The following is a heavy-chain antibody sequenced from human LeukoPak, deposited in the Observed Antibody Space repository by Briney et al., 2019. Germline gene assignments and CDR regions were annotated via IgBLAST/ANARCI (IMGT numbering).Heavy chain of an antibody. J-gene: IGHJ5*02. CDR1: GYTFTGSY. D-gene: IGHD2-2*01. V-gene: IGHV1-2*02. CDR2: INPKRGDT. CDR3: AGGGSTNCYGICLYYWFDP. Sequence: ASVKVSCKASGYTFTGSYIHWVRPAPGQGLEWMGWINPKRGDTYYAQKFLGRVTMTRDTSISTAYMELSSLRSDDTAVYYCAGGGSTNCYGICLYYWFDPWGQGTLVTVSS.